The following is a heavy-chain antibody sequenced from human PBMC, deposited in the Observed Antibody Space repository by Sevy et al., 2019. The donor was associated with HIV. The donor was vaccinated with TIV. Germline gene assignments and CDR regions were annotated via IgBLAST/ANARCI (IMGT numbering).Heavy chain of an antibody. V-gene: IGHV1-8*02. J-gene: IGHJ6*02. CDR3: ASVSGWYLRYGMDV. D-gene: IGHD6-19*01. Sequence: ASVKVSCKASGFTFASYDIYWVRQATGQGLEWMGWMNTNTGNTGFAQKFQGRVTMTRNTSITTAYMELSNLRSEDTAVYYSASVSGWYLRYGMDVWGQGTTVTVSS. CDR1: GFTFASYD. CDR2: MNTNTGNT.